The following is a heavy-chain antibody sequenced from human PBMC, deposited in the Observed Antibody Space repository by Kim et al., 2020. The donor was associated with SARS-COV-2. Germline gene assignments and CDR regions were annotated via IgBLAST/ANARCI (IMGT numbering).Heavy chain of an antibody. D-gene: IGHD3-22*01. J-gene: IGHJ4*02. Sequence: VKGLVTTSRDNAKNSLYLQMNSLRAEDTAVYYCAKDRGEYYYDSSGYLDYWGQGTLVTVSS. CDR3: AKDRGEYYYDSSGYLDY. V-gene: IGHV3-21*01.